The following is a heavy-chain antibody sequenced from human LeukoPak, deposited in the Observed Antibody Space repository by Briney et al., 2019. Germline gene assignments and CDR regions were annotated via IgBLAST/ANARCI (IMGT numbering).Heavy chain of an antibody. CDR3: ASHDIAAAGTLDY. CDR1: GGSISSSSYY. D-gene: IGHD6-13*01. J-gene: IGHJ4*02. V-gene: IGHV4-39*01. Sequence: SETLSLTCTVSGGSISSSSYYWGWIRQPPGKGLEWIGSIYYSGSTYYNPSLKSRVTISVDTSKNQFSLKLSSVTAADTAVYYCASHDIAAAGTLDYWGQGTLVTVSS. CDR2: IYYSGST.